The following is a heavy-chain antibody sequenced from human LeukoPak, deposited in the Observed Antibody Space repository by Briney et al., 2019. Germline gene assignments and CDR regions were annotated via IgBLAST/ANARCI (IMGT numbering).Heavy chain of an antibody. CDR1: GFTFSSYG. D-gene: IGHD1-1*01. CDR3: AKDLVFTGTDAFDI. J-gene: IGHJ3*02. Sequence: PGRSLRLSCAASGFTFSSYGMHWVRQAPGKGLEWVAVIWYDGSNKYYADSVKGRFTISRDNSKNTLYLQMNSLRAEDTAVYYCAKDLVFTGTDAFDIWGQGTMVTVSS. CDR2: IWYDGSNK. V-gene: IGHV3-33*06.